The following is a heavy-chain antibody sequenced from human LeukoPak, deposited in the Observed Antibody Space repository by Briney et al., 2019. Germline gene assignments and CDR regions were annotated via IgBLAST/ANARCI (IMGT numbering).Heavy chain of an antibody. V-gene: IGHV3-23*01. CDR2: ISGSGGST. CDR1: GFTVSSNY. Sequence: PGGSLRLSCAASGFTVSSNYMSWVRQAPGKGLEWVSAISGSGGSTYYADSVKGRFTISRDNSKNTLYLQMNSLRAEDTAVYYCAILRGYSYGSLDYWGQGTLVTVSS. CDR3: AILRGYSYGSLDY. J-gene: IGHJ4*02. D-gene: IGHD5-18*01.